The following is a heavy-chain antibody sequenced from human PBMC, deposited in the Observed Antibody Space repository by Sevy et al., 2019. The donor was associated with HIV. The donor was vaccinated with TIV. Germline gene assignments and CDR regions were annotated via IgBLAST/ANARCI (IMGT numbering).Heavy chain of an antibody. J-gene: IGHJ6*02. CDR3: AKVDVVVPVADYGLDV. CDR1: GFTFSNYA. CDR2: ISRSGGST. Sequence: GGSLRLSCAASGFTFSNYAMSWVRQAPGKGLEWVSSISRSGGSTYYADSVKGRFTISRDNSKNTLYLQTNSLRAEETAVYYCAKVDVVVPVADYGLDVWGQGTTVTVSS. D-gene: IGHD2-2*01. V-gene: IGHV3-23*01.